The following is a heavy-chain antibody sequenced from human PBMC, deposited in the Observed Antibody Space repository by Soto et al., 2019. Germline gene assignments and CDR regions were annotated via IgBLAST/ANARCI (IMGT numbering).Heavy chain of an antibody. CDR1: GDTISTGGYS. J-gene: IGHJ5*02. D-gene: IGHD2-15*01. CDR3: ARDLKEYCSDGKCNWFDP. CDR2: TYHSGST. Sequence: PSETLSLTCGVSGDTISTGGYSWAWIRQPPGKALEWIGHTYHSGSTNYNPSLKSRVTISFDASKNEISLQVRSATAADAAVYYCARDLKEYCSDGKCNWFDPWGQGTLVTVSS. V-gene: IGHV4-30-2*01.